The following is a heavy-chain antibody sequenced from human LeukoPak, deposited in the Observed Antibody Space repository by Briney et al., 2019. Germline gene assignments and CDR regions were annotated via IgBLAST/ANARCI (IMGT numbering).Heavy chain of an antibody. CDR3: ARVDIEWYSSSSGAGYYFDY. D-gene: IGHD6-6*01. J-gene: IGHJ4*02. V-gene: IGHV4-30-2*01. CDR2: IYHSGST. Sequence: SETLSLTCTVSGGSISSGGYYWSWIRQPPGKGLEWIGYIYHSGSTYYNPSLKSRVTISVDRSKNQFSLKLSSVTAADTAVYYCARVDIEWYSSSSGAGYYFDYWGQGTLVTVSS. CDR1: GGSISSGGYY.